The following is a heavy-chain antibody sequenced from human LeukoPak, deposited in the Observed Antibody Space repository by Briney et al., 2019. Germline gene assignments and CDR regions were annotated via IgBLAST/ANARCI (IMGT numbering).Heavy chain of an antibody. CDR1: GGSIGRSNYY. CDR3: FGYRQWLKYNFDF. J-gene: IGHJ4*02. D-gene: IGHD3-3*01. CDR2: IYSTGTT. Sequence: PSETLSLTCSVSGGSIGRSNYYWGWIRQPPGKGREWIGSIYSTGTTYYSPSLKSRLTMSVDTSKNEFSLKVNSGAAADAAVYYFFGYRQWLKYNFDFWGQGALVTVSS. V-gene: IGHV4-39*03.